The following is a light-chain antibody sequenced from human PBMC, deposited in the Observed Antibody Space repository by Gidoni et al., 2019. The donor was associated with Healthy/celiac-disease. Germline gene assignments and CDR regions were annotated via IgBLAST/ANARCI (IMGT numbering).Light chain of an antibody. V-gene: IGLV3-9*01. Sequence: SDELTPPLTVSAALGQTARSTCGVNNIGSKNVPWYQQKPGQAPVLVIYRDSHRPSGIPGRFPGSPSGNTAPLIIRRAQAGYVADYDCQVWDSSTGVFGGGTKLTVL. CDR1: NIGSKN. J-gene: IGLJ2*01. CDR2: RDS. CDR3: QVWDSSTGV.